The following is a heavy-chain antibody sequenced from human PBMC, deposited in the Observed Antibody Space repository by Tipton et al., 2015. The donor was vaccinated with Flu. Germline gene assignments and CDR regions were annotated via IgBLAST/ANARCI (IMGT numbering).Heavy chain of an antibody. CDR2: IKQDGSEK. V-gene: IGHV3-7*01. D-gene: IGHD1-26*01. J-gene: IGHJ6*02. CDR1: GFRFSNYW. Sequence: QLVQSGGGLVQPGGSLRLSCAASGFRFSNYWLSWVRQTPGKGLEWVASIKQDGSEKDYVDSLKGRFTISRDNAKNSLYLQMNSLRAEDTAVYYCARDREGPDYYYDGMDVWGQGTTVTVSS. CDR3: ARDREGPDYYYDGMDV.